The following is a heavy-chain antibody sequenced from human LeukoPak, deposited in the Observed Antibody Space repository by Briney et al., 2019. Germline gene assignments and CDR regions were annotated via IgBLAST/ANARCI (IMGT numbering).Heavy chain of an antibody. CDR1: GFTFSSYW. CDR3: AKDRYSSGPYYFDY. Sequence: GGSLRLSCEVSGFTFSSYWMHWVRQAPGKGLEWVSAISGSGGSTYYADSVKGRFTISRDNSKNTLYLQMNSLRAEDTAVYYCAKDRYSSGPYYFDYWGQGTLVTVSS. V-gene: IGHV3-23*01. CDR2: ISGSGGST. J-gene: IGHJ4*02. D-gene: IGHD6-19*01.